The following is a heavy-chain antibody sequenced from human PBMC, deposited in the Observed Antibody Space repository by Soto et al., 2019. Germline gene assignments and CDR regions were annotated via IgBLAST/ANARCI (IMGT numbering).Heavy chain of an antibody. CDR1: GFTFSSYW. J-gene: IGHJ3*02. CDR3: ARDKDVSVFRFLEWSEPHLHAFDI. Sequence: GGSLRLSCAASGFTFSSYWMSWVRLAPGKGLEWVANIKQDGSEKYYVDSVKGRFTISRDNAKNSLYLQMNSLRAEDTAVYYCARDKDVSVFRFLEWSEPHLHAFDIWGQGTMVTVSS. V-gene: IGHV3-7*01. D-gene: IGHD3-3*01. CDR2: IKQDGSEK.